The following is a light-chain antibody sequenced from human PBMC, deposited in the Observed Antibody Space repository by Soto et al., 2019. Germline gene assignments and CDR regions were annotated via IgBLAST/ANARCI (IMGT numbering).Light chain of an antibody. CDR2: DVS. CDR3: SSYTRSSTYV. Sequence: QSALTQPASVSGSPGQSITISCTGTSSDVGGYRYVSWYQQHPGKAPKLMIYDVSNRPPGVSNRFSGSKSGNTASLTISGLQAEDEADYYCSSYTRSSTYVFGTGTKVPVL. CDR1: SSDVGGYRY. V-gene: IGLV2-14*01. J-gene: IGLJ1*01.